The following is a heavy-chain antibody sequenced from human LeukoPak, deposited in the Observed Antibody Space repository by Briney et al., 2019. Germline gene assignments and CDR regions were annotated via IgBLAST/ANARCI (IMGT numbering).Heavy chain of an antibody. CDR2: INAGNGNT. J-gene: IGHJ4*02. CDR1: GYTFTSYA. V-gene: IGHV1-3*01. CDR3: ASSGYCSGGSCYPNYFDY. Sequence: ASVKVSCKASGYTFTSYAMHWVRQAPGQRLEWMGWINAGNGNTKYSQKFQGRVTITRDTSASTAHMELSSLRSEDTAVYYCASSGYCSGGSCYPNYFDYWGQGTLVTVSS. D-gene: IGHD2-15*01.